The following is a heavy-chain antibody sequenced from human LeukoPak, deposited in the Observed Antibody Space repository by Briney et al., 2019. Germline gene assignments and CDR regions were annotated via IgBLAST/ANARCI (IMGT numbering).Heavy chain of an antibody. V-gene: IGHV3-74*01. CDR2: IKIDGSIT. Sequence: VGSLRLSCAASGFTFSNCCMHWVRQAPGKGLVWVSRIKIDGSITRNADAVEGRFTISRDNAKNTLYLQMHSLRAEDTAVYFCTRSESAAWYFDLWGRGTLVTVSS. J-gene: IGHJ2*01. CDR3: TRSESAAWYFDL. CDR1: GFTFSNCC.